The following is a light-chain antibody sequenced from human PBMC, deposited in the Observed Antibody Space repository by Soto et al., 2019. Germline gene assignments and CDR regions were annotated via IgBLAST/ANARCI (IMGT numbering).Light chain of an antibody. Sequence: EIVMTQSPATLSVSPGERATLSCRASQGIKDYVAWFQQKPGQAPRLLIYGASTRATAIPARFSGSGSGTEFTHSISSLQSEDFAVYYCQQYNTWPRTFGQGTKVETK. CDR1: QGIKDY. CDR3: QQYNTWPRT. CDR2: GAS. V-gene: IGKV3-15*01. J-gene: IGKJ1*01.